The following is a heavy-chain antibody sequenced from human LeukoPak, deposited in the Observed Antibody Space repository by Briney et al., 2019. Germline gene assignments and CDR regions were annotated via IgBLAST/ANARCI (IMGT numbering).Heavy chain of an antibody. J-gene: IGHJ5*02. D-gene: IGHD2-21*01. CDR2: INHSGST. CDR1: GGSFSGYY. Sequence: KPSETLSLTCAVFGGSFSGYYWSGNRQPPGKGLEWIGEINHSGSTNYNPSLKSRVTISVDTSKNQFSLKLSSVTAADTAVYYCARVGDSGGFDPWGQGSLVTVSS. V-gene: IGHV4-34*01. CDR3: ARVGDSGGFDP.